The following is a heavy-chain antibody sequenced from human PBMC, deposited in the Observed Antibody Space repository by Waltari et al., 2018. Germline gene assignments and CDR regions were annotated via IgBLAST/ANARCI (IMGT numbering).Heavy chain of an antibody. V-gene: IGHV1-24*01. CDR1: GYTLTELS. Sequence: QVQLVQSGAEVKKPGASVKVSCKVSGYTLTELSMHWVRQAPGKGLEWMGGFDPEDGETIYAQKFQGRVTMTEDTSTDTAYMELSSLRSEDTAVYYCATHRHYYDSSGYSGAFDIWGQGTMVIVSS. J-gene: IGHJ3*02. CDR2: FDPEDGET. CDR3: ATHRHYYDSSGYSGAFDI. D-gene: IGHD3-22*01.